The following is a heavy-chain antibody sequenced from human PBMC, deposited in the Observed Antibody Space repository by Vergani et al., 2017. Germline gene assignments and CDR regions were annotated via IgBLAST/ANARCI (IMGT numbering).Heavy chain of an antibody. D-gene: IGHD3-10*01. CDR3: ARGSYYYGSGSYFQFCY. J-gene: IGHJ4*02. Sequence: QVQLVQSGAEVKKPGSSVKVSCKASGGTFSSYAISWVRQAPGQGLEWMGGIIPIFGTANYAQKFQGRVTITADKSTSTAYMELSSLRSEDTAVYYCARGSYYYGSGSYFQFCYWGQGTLVTVSS. CDR1: GGTFSSYA. V-gene: IGHV1-69*06. CDR2: IIPIFGTA.